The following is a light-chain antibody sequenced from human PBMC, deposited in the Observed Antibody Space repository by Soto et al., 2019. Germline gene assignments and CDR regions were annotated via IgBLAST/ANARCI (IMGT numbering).Light chain of an antibody. CDR2: WAS. J-gene: IGKJ4*01. CDR1: QSVLYSSNNKNY. CDR3: QQYYTNALT. V-gene: IGKV4-1*01. Sequence: DIVMTQPPDSLAVSLGERATINCKSSQSVLYSSNNKNYLAWYQQKPGQPPKLLIYWASTRESGVPDRFSGSGSGTDFTLTISSLQAEDVAVYYCQQYYTNALTFGGGTKVGVK.